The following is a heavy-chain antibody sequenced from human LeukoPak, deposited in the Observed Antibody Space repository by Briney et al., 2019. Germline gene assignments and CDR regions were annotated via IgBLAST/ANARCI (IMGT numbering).Heavy chain of an antibody. J-gene: IGHJ5*02. CDR1: GSTFSTYA. CDR3: VKASSSSPQYNWFDA. V-gene: IGHV3-23*01. CDR2: VSGTGGRT. D-gene: IGHD6-6*01. Sequence: PGGSLRLSCAASGSTFSTYATSWVRQAPGKGLEWVSVVSGTGGRTYYADSVKGRFTIPRDNSKNTLYLQMNSLRAEDTALYYCVKASSSSPQYNWFDAWGQGTLVTVSS.